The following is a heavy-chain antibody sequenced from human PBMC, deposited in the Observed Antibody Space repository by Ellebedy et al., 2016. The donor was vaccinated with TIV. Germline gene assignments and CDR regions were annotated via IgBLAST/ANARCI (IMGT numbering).Heavy chain of an antibody. D-gene: IGHD6-6*01. Sequence: PAGSLRLSCAASGFTVSNNYMRWVRQAPGKGLEWVALIYSTGDTHYADFVKGRFTISRDNSKNTLYLQMNSLRVADTAVYYCARDGGAARTAPPDYWGQGTLVTVSP. CDR3: ARDGGAARTAPPDY. CDR1: GFTVSNNY. CDR2: IYSTGDT. V-gene: IGHV3-66*01. J-gene: IGHJ4*02.